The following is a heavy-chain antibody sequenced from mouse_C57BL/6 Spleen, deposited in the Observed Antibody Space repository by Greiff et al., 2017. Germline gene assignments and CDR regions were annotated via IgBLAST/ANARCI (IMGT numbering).Heavy chain of an antibody. V-gene: IGHV6-6*01. CDR3: TRNYDYAMDY. CDR2: IRNKANNHAT. Sequence: EVQVVESGGGLVQPGGSMKLSCAASGFTFSDAWMDWVRQSPEKGLEWVAEIRNKANNHATYYAESVKGRFTIARDASKSSVYLQMNSLRAEDTVIYYCTRNYDYAMDYWGQGTSVTVSS. J-gene: IGHJ4*01. D-gene: IGHD2-4*01. CDR1: GFTFSDAW.